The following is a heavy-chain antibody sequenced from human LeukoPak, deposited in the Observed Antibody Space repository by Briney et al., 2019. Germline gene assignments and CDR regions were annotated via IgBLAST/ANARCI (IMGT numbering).Heavy chain of an antibody. V-gene: IGHV1-2*02. D-gene: IGHD4-17*01. CDR3: TRAATTVASFDS. J-gene: IGHJ4*02. CDR1: GYTFTTYY. CDR2: INPNSGAT. Sequence: ASVKVSCKASGYTFTTYYLHWVRQAPGQRLEWMGWINPNSGATNYAQKFQGRVTMTRDTSINTAYMELSRLRSDDTAMYYCTRAATTVASFDSWGQGTLVTVSS.